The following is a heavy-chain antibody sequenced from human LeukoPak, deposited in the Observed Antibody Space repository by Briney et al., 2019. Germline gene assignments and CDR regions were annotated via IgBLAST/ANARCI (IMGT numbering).Heavy chain of an antibody. D-gene: IGHD7-27*01. CDR2: ISYDGSNK. V-gene: IGHV3-30-3*01. CDR1: GFTFSSYA. J-gene: IGHJ4*02. Sequence: KPGGSLRLSCAASGFTFSSYAMHWVRQAPGKGPEWVAVISYDGSNKYYADSVKGRFTISRDNSKNTLYLQMNSLRAEDTAVYYCVGGAPNWGFDYWGQGTLVTVSS. CDR3: VGGAPNWGFDY.